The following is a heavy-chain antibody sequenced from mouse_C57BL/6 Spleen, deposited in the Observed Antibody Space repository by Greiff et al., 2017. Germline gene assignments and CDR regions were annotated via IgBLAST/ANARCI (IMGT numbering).Heavy chain of an antibody. J-gene: IGHJ2*01. CDR3: ARRNDYDEYFDY. D-gene: IGHD2-4*01. Sequence: VQLQESGAELVRPGTSVKVSCKASGYAFTNYLIEWVKQRPGQGLEWVGVINPGSGGTNYNEKFKGKATLTADKSSNTAYMQLSSLTSEDSAVYFCARRNDYDEYFDYWGQGTTLTVSS. CDR2: INPGSGGT. CDR1: GYAFTNYL. V-gene: IGHV1-54*01.